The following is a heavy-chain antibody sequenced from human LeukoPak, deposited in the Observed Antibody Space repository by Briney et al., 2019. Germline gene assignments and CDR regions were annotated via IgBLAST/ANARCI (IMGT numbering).Heavy chain of an antibody. Sequence: PGGSLRLSCAASGFTFSSYSMNWVRQAPGKGLEWVSGISWNSGSIGYADSVKGRFTISRDNAKNSLYLQMNSLRAEDTALYYCAKGTSGYTSSWYVYWGQGTLVTVSS. CDR2: ISWNSGSI. CDR3: AKGTSGYTSSWYVY. J-gene: IGHJ4*02. D-gene: IGHD6-13*01. CDR1: GFTFSSYS. V-gene: IGHV3-9*01.